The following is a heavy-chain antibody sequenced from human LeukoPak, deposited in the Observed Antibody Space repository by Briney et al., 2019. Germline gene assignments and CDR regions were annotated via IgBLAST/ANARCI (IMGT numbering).Heavy chain of an antibody. V-gene: IGHV4-59*08. J-gene: IGHJ6*02. CDR2: IYYSGST. CDR1: GGSISSYY. Sequence: QPSETLSLTCTVSGGSISSYYWSSIRQPPGKGMGWMGYIYYSGSTNYNPSLKSRVTISVDTSKNQFSLKLSSVTAADTAVYYCARRADYYYYGMDVWGQGTTVTVSS. CDR3: ARRADYYYYGMDV. D-gene: IGHD6-19*01.